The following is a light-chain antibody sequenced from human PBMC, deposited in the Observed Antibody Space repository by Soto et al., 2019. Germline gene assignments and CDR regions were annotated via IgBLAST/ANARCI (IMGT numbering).Light chain of an antibody. CDR2: NDD. CDR3: ATWDDSLSGRVV. J-gene: IGLJ2*01. V-gene: IGLV1-44*01. CDR1: SSNIGSNS. Sequence: QPVLAQPPSASGAPGQRVTISCSGSSSNIGSNSVNWYQHLPGTAPKLLIYNDDQRPSGILGRFSGSKSGTSASLAISGLQSEDEADYYCATWDDSLSGRVVFGGGTKLTVL.